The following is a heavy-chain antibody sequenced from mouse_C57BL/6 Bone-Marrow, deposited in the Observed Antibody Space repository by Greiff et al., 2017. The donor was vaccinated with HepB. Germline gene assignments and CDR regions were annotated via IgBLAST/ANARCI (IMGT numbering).Heavy chain of an antibody. J-gene: IGHJ2*01. CDR3: ARAYYYGSSYFDY. D-gene: IGHD1-1*01. V-gene: IGHV1-69*01. CDR1: GYTFTSYW. CDR2: IYPSDSYT. Sequence: VQLQQPGAELVMPGASVKLSCKASGYTFTSYWMHWVKQRPGQGLEWIGEIYPSDSYTNYNQKFKGKSTLTVDKSSSTAYIQLSSLTSEDSAVYYCARAYYYGSSYFDYWGQGTTLTVSS.